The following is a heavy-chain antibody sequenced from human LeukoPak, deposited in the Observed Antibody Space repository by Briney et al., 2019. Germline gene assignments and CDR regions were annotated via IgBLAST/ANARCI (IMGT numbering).Heavy chain of an antibody. Sequence: PGGSLRLSCAASGFTFSSFWMSWVRQAPGKGLEWVANIKEDGSEKNYMDSVKGRFTISRDNAKKLVYLQMNSLRAEDTAVYYCAKEDGYSYGIDYWGQGTLVTVSS. D-gene: IGHD5-18*01. CDR1: GFTFSSFW. CDR2: IKEDGSEK. V-gene: IGHV3-7*05. J-gene: IGHJ4*02. CDR3: AKEDGYSYGIDY.